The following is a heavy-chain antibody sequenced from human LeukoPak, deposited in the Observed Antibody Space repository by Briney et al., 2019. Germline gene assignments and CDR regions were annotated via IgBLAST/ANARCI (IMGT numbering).Heavy chain of an antibody. CDR3: TRSRLATDY. Sequence: SETLSLTCTVSGGPISSYYWSWIRQPPGKGLEWIGYIYYSGSTNYNPSLKSRVTISVDTSKNQFSLKLSSVTAADTAVYYCTRSRLATDYWGQGTLVTVSS. D-gene: IGHD2-15*01. J-gene: IGHJ4*02. CDR2: IYYSGST. CDR1: GGPISSYY. V-gene: IGHV4-59*01.